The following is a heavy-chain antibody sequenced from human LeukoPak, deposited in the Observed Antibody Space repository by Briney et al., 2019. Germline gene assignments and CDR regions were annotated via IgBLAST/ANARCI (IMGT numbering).Heavy chain of an antibody. CDR3: TTFFMVRGASGY. J-gene: IGHJ4*02. V-gene: IGHV3-72*01. CDR1: GFTFSDHY. Sequence: GGSLRLSCAASGFTFSDHYMDWVRQAPGKGLEWVGRTRNKGNSYSTQYAASVEGRFTISRDDSKNSLYLQMNSLTTEDTAVYYCTTFFMVRGASGYWGQGTLVTVSS. CDR2: TRNKGNSYST. D-gene: IGHD3-10*01.